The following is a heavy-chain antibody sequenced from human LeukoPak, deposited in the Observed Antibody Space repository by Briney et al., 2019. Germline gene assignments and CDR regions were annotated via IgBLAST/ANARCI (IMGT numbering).Heavy chain of an antibody. J-gene: IGHJ4*02. CDR3: AKGGRYQLRLSPFDY. CDR1: GFTFSSYA. V-gene: IGHV3-23*01. CDR2: ISGSGGST. Sequence: GGSLRLSCAASGFTFSSYAMSWVRQAPGKGLEWVSAISGSGGSTYYADSVKGRFTISRDNSKNTLYLQMNSLRAEDTAVYYCAKGGRYQLRLSPFDYWGQGTLVTVSS. D-gene: IGHD2-2*01.